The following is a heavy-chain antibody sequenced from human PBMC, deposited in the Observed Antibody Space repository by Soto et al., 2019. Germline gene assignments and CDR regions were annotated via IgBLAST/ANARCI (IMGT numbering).Heavy chain of an antibody. D-gene: IGHD6-13*01. Sequence: PGGSLRLSCAASGFTFSSYGMHWVRQAPGKGLEWVAVISYDGSNKYYADSVKGRFTISRDNSKNTLYLQMNSLRAEDTAVYYCAKWTSSWYQFDYWGQGTLVTSPQ. V-gene: IGHV3-30*18. CDR1: GFTFSSYG. J-gene: IGHJ4*02. CDR2: ISYDGSNK. CDR3: AKWTSSWYQFDY.